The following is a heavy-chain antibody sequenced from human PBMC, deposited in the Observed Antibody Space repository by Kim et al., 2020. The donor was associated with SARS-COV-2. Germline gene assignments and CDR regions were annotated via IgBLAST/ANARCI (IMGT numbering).Heavy chain of an antibody. CDR1: GGSISSYY. CDR2: IYYSGST. CDR3: ARGAYSLTNGFGSGWYFDY. D-gene: IGHD6-19*01. J-gene: IGHJ4*02. Sequence: SETLSLTCTVSGGSISSYYWSWIRQPPGKGLEWIGYIYYSGSTNYNPSLKSRVTISVDTSKNQFSLRLSSVTAADTAVYYCARGAYSLTNGFGSGWYFDYWGQGTLVTVSS. V-gene: IGHV4-59*01.